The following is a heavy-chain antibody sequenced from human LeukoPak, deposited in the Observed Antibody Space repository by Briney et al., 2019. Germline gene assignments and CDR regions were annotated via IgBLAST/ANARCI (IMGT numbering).Heavy chain of an antibody. J-gene: IGHJ6*03. V-gene: IGHV3-20*04. D-gene: IGHD2-2*02. CDR2: INWNGGST. CDR3: ARLPTYCSSTSCYTSYYMDV. Sequence: GGSLRLPCAASGFTFDDYGMSWVRQAPGKGLERVSGINWNGGSTGYADSVKGRFTISRDNAKNSLYLQMNSLRAEDTALYYCARLPTYCSSTSCYTSYYMDVWGKGTTVTVSS. CDR1: GFTFDDYG.